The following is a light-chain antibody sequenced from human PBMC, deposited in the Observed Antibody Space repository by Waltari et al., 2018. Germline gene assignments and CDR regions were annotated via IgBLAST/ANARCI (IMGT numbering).Light chain of an antibody. CDR3: QQFGAFPLS. J-gene: IGKJ4*01. CDR2: AAS. CDR1: QFLHRN. V-gene: IGKV3-15*01. Sequence: EIVLTQSPATLSVPPGERATLSCRASQFLHRNVAWCQQRPGQPPRLLIYAASTRATGTVARFSGSGSGTEFTLTISDMQSEDSAVYYCQQFGAFPLSFGGGTTVEIK.